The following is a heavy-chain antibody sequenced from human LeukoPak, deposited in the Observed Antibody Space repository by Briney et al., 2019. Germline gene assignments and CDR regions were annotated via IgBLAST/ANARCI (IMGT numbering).Heavy chain of an antibody. CDR2: IYYSGST. Sequence: SETLFLTCTVSGGSISSYYWSWIRQPPGKGLEWIGYIYYSGSTNYNPSLKSRVTISVDTSKNQFSLKLSSVTAADTAVYYCARHMVRGVISSFDYWGQGTPVTVSS. V-gene: IGHV4-59*01. D-gene: IGHD3-10*01. J-gene: IGHJ4*02. CDR1: GGSISSYY. CDR3: ARHMVRGVISSFDY.